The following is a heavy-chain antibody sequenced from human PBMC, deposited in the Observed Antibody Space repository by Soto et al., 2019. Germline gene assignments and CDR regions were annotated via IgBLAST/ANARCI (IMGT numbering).Heavy chain of an antibody. Sequence: SETLSLTCTVSGGSISSYYWSWIRQPPGKGLEWIGYIYYSGSTNYNPSLKSRVTISVDTSKNQFSLKLSSVTAADTAVYYCARHPPDYDILTGYAPGWFDPWGQGTLVTVSS. D-gene: IGHD3-9*01. V-gene: IGHV4-59*01. CDR3: ARHPPDYDILTGYAPGWFDP. J-gene: IGHJ5*02. CDR1: GGSISSYY. CDR2: IYYSGST.